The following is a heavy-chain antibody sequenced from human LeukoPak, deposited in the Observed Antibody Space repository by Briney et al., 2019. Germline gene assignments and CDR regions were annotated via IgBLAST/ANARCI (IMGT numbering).Heavy chain of an antibody. V-gene: IGHV3-30-3*01. D-gene: IGHD3-10*01. CDR2: LSYGGTNK. Sequence: SGGSLRLSCAASGFTFSDYAMHWVRQAPGKGLEWVAVLSYGGTNKYYADSVKGRFTISRDNSKNTLYLQMNSLRAEDTAVYYCAKVQLRITMVRGAPDYWGQGTLVTVSS. J-gene: IGHJ4*02. CDR1: GFTFSDYA. CDR3: AKVQLRITMVRGAPDY.